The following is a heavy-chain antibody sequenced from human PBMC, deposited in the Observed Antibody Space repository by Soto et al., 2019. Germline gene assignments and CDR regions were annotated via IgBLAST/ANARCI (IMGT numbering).Heavy chain of an antibody. Sequence: QLVESGGGLVQPGGSLRLSCEASGFTFSGYRMSWVRQAPGKGLEWVADIKHDGSVQYYVDSVKGRLTISRDNAKKQLYLQMNGLRAEDTALHYCARAPYSNAWYRSDLWGQGTLVTVSS. D-gene: IGHD4-4*01. CDR2: IKHDGSVQ. V-gene: IGHV3-7*03. CDR3: ARAPYSNAWYRSDL. CDR1: GFTFSGYR. J-gene: IGHJ5*02.